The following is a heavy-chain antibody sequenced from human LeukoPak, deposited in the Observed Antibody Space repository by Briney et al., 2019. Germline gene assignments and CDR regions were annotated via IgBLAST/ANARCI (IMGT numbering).Heavy chain of an antibody. D-gene: IGHD3-10*01. CDR1: GFTFSSYG. CDR3: ARDRGEVRGVITYYYYYYGMDV. Sequence: GGSLRLSCAASGFTFSSYGIHWVRQAPGKGLEWVTVISYDGTNKYYADSVKGRFTISRDNSRNTLYLQMNSLGVEDTAVYYCARDRGEVRGVITYYYYYYGMDVWGQGTTVTVSS. CDR2: ISYDGTNK. V-gene: IGHV3-30*03. J-gene: IGHJ6*02.